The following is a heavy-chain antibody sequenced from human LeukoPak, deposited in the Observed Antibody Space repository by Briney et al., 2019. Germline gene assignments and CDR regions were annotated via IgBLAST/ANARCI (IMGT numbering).Heavy chain of an antibody. CDR1: GYTFTSYG. D-gene: IGHD5-18*01. Sequence: ASVKVSCKASGYTFTSYGISWVRQAPGQGLEWMGWISAYNGNTNYAQKLQGRVTMTTDTSTSTAYMELRSLRSDDTAVYYCARVSRYSYGFGYAFDIWGQGTMVTVFS. CDR2: ISAYNGNT. CDR3: ARVSRYSYGFGYAFDI. J-gene: IGHJ3*02. V-gene: IGHV1-18*01.